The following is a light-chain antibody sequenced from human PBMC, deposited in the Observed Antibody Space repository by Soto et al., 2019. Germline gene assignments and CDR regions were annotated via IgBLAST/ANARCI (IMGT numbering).Light chain of an antibody. Sequence: EIVLTQSPATLSLSPGERATLSCRSSQTLTSNYLAWYQQKPGQAPRLLIHGAASRATGIPDRFSGSGSVTDFTLTISRLQPDDFAVYYCQQYNDSVLTFDGRTNVEIK. J-gene: IGKJ4*01. CDR1: QTLTSNY. CDR3: QQYNDSVLT. V-gene: IGKV3-20*01. CDR2: GAA.